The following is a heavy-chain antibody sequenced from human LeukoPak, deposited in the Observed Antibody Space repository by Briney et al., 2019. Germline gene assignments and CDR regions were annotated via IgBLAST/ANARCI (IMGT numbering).Heavy chain of an antibody. CDR2: ISSDGNNN. V-gene: IGHV3-30*18. D-gene: IGHD1-1*01. J-gene: IGHJ4*02. CDR1: GFTFTNYA. CDR3: VKGLVQTTMSYSVDY. Sequence: GGSLRVSCAASGFTFTNYALHWVRQTPVKGLEWITLISSDGNNNVYADSVKGRFTISRDNSRNTLYLQMNSLRAEDTAVYYCVKGLVQTTMSYSVDYWGQGALVTVSS.